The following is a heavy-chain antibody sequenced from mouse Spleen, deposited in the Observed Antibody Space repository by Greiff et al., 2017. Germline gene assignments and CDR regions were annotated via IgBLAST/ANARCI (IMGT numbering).Heavy chain of an antibody. J-gene: IGHJ3*01. CDR3: AVWSFAY. V-gene: IGHV1-69*01. CDR2: IDPSDSYT. Sequence: QVQLQQSGAELVMPGASVKLSCKASGYTFTSYWMHWVKQRPGQGLEWIGEIDPSDSYTNYNQKFKGKATLTVDKSSSTAYMQLSSLTSEDSAVYYCAVWSFAYWGQGTLVTVSA. D-gene: IGHD2-10*02. CDR1: GYTFTSYW.